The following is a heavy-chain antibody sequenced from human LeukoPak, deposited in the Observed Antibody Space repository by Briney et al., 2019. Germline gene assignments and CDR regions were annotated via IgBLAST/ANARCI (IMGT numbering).Heavy chain of an antibody. D-gene: IGHD3-10*01. CDR1: GFTFSSYG. CDR2: IRYDGSNK. CDR3: AKDAEHPGVGYYYGSGSYPNYFDY. J-gene: IGHJ4*02. V-gene: IGHV3-30*02. Sequence: PGGSLRLSCAASGFTFSSYGMHWVRQAPGKGLEWVAFIRYDGSNKYYADSVKGRFTISRDNSKNTLYLQMNSLRAEDTAVYYCAKDAEHPGVGYYYGSGSYPNYFDYWGQGTLVTVSS.